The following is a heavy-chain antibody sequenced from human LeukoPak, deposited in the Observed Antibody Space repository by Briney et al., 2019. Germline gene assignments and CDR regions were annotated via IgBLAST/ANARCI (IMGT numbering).Heavy chain of an antibody. CDR1: GGSFSGYY. Sequence: SETLPLTCAVYGGSFSGYYWSWIRQPPGKGLEWIGEINHSGSTNYNPSLKSRVTISVDTSKNQFSLKLSSVTAADTAVYYCARAGIAAAGTIRGVKYFQHWGQGTLVTVSS. J-gene: IGHJ1*01. D-gene: IGHD6-13*01. CDR2: INHSGST. V-gene: IGHV4-34*01. CDR3: ARAGIAAAGTIRGVKYFQH.